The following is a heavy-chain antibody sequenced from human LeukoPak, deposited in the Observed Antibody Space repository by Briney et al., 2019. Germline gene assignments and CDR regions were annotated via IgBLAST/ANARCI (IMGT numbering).Heavy chain of an antibody. J-gene: IGHJ6*03. Sequence: GGSLRLSCAASGFTLSRFSMNWVRQAPGKGPEWVSSISSSSAYIYYADSVKGRFAISRDNAKNSLYLQMNSLRAEDTALYYCARSGLPYYYYYYYMDVWGKGTTVTVSS. CDR3: ARSGLPYYYYYYYMDV. V-gene: IGHV3-21*04. CDR2: ISSSSAYI. CDR1: GFTLSRFS.